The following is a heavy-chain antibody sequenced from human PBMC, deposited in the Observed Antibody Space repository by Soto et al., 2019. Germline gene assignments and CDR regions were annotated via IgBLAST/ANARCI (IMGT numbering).Heavy chain of an antibody. V-gene: IGHV3-66*01. CDR2: IYSGGST. Sequence: GGSLRLSCAASGFTVSSNYMSWVRQAPGKGLEWVSVIYSGGSTYYADSVKGRFTISRDNSKNTLYLQMNSLRAEDTAVYYCARERSSDAAFDIWGQGTMVTVSS. J-gene: IGHJ3*02. D-gene: IGHD6-25*01. CDR3: ARERSSDAAFDI. CDR1: GFTVSSNY.